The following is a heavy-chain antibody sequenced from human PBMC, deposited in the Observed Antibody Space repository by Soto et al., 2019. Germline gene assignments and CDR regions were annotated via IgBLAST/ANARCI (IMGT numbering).Heavy chain of an antibody. D-gene: IGHD6-13*01. CDR3: AIDSSSWYWFDP. Sequence: QVQLVQSGAEVKKPGASVTVSCKASGYTFTGYSMHWVRQAPGQGLEWMGWINPNSGGTKYAQKFQGRFTMTRDTSISTAYMELSRLRSDDTAVYYCAIDSSSWYWFDPWGQGTLVTVAS. CDR1: GYTFTGYS. V-gene: IGHV1-2*02. J-gene: IGHJ5*02. CDR2: INPNSGGT.